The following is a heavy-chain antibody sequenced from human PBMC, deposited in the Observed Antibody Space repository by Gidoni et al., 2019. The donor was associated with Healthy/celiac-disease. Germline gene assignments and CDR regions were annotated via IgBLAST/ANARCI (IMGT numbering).Heavy chain of an antibody. J-gene: IGHJ5*02. Sequence: QVQLQESGPGLVKPSQTLSLTCTVSGGSISSGSYYWSWIRQPAGKGLEWIGRIYTSGSTNYNPSLKSRVTISVDTSKNQFSLKLSSVTAADTAVYYCARESLVVVVAATIQTNNWFDPWGQGTLVTVSS. CDR2: IYTSGST. D-gene: IGHD2-15*01. CDR3: ARESLVVVVAATIQTNNWFDP. V-gene: IGHV4-61*02. CDR1: GGSISSGSYY.